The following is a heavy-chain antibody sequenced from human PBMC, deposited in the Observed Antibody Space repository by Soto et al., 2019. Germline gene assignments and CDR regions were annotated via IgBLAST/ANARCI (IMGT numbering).Heavy chain of an antibody. CDR2: MNPRTGNT. Sequence: QVQLVQSGAEVKKPGASVKVSCKASGYTFTSYDIIWVRQATGKGLKGLGWMNPRTGNTDNAEKFKGRLTLTRNTSISTVYMELSSLSFEDTAVYFCARGRIIVAGGFDPWGQGTLVTVSS. CDR1: GYTFTSYD. D-gene: IGHD6-19*01. J-gene: IGHJ5*02. CDR3: ARGRIIVAGGFDP. V-gene: IGHV1-8*01.